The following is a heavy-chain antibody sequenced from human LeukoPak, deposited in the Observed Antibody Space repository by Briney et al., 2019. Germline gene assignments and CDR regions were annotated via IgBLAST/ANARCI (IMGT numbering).Heavy chain of an antibody. Sequence: VASVKVSCKASGYTFTGYYMHWVRQAPGQGLEWMGRINPNSGGTNYAQKFQGRVTMTRDTSISTAYMELSRLRSDDTAVYYCARVDGSSSGWFNKEYFQHWGQGTLVTVSS. CDR1: GYTFTGYY. J-gene: IGHJ1*01. V-gene: IGHV1-2*06. CDR2: INPNSGGT. CDR3: ARVDGSSSGWFNKEYFQH. D-gene: IGHD6-19*01.